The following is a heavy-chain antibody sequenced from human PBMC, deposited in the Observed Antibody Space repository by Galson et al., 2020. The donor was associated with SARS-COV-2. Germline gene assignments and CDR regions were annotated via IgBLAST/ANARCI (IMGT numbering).Heavy chain of an antibody. Sequence: ASVKVSCKASGYTFTGYSMHWVRQAPGQGLEWMGWINPNSGGTNYAQKFQGRVTMTRDTSISTAYMELSRLRSDDTAVYYCARDQYCTNGVCEQVIGYCGQGTLVTVSS. V-gene: IGHV1-2*02. CDR3: ARDQYCTNGVCEQVIGY. J-gene: IGHJ4*02. CDR1: GYTFTGYS. D-gene: IGHD2-8*01. CDR2: INPNSGGT.